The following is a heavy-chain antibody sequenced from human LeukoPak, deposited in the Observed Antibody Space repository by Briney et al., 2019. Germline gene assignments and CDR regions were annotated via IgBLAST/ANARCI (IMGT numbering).Heavy chain of an antibody. Sequence: GGSLRLPCAASGFTFSSYWMHWVRQAPGRGLVWVSRINSDGSSTNYADSVKGRFTFSRDNAKNTLYLQMNSLRAEDTAVYYCARDIIVGATTTNVAFDIWGQGTMVTVSS. CDR1: GFTFSSYW. V-gene: IGHV3-74*01. D-gene: IGHD1-26*01. CDR2: INSDGSST. CDR3: ARDIIVGATTTNVAFDI. J-gene: IGHJ3*02.